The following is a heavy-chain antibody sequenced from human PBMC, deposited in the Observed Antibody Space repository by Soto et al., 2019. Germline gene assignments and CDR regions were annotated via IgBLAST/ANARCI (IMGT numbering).Heavy chain of an antibody. CDR2: IYYSGST. J-gene: IGHJ6*02. CDR3: ASCQDIVLVPAAVLYYYYGMDV. Sequence: SETLSLTCTVSGGSISSYYWSWIRQPPGKGLEWIGYIYYSGSTNYNPSLKSRVTISVDTSKNQFSLKLSSVTAADTAVYYCASCQDIVLVPAAVLYYYYGMDVWGQGTTVTVSS. CDR1: GGSISSYY. D-gene: IGHD2-2*01. V-gene: IGHV4-59*08.